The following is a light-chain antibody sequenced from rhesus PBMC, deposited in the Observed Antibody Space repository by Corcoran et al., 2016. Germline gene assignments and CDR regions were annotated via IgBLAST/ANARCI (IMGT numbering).Light chain of an antibody. CDR3: MQALQTPRT. Sequence: DIVMTQTPLSLPVTPGEPASISCRSSQSLLHNNGTTYLYWYLQKPGQPPRLLIYIVSNQCSGVPDRFSGSGSGTDFTLKISRVEAADVGVYYCMQALQTPRTCGQGTKVEIK. CDR1: QSLLHNNGTTY. CDR2: IVS. V-gene: IGKV2-70*01. J-gene: IGKJ1*01.